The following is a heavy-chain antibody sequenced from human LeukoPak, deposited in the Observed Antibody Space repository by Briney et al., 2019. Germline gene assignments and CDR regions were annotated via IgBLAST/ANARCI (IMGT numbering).Heavy chain of an antibody. CDR3: ARDTGGKNFDY. CDR2: INHSGST. D-gene: IGHD3-16*01. J-gene: IGHJ4*02. CDR1: GGSFSGYY. Sequence: SETLSLTCAVYGGSFSGYYWSWIRQPPGKGLEWIGEINHSGSTNYNPSLKSRVTISVDTSKNQFSLKLSSVTAADTAVYYCARDTGGKNFDYWGQGTLVTVSS. V-gene: IGHV4-34*01.